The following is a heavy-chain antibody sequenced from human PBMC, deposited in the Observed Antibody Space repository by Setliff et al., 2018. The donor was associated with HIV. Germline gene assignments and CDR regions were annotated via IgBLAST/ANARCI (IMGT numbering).Heavy chain of an antibody. CDR1: GGSISSNSHY. CDR3: ARLRAAGTVHYFDP. CDR2: IYYGGTT. J-gene: IGHJ5*02. Sequence: SETLSLTCTVSGGSISSNSHYWGWIRQPPGKGLEWLGNIGNIYYGGTTYYNPSLKGRITISVFTSSQQLSLTLTSVTPADTAVYYCARLRAAGTVHYFDPWGQGTQVTVSS. D-gene: IGHD6-13*01. V-gene: IGHV4-39*01.